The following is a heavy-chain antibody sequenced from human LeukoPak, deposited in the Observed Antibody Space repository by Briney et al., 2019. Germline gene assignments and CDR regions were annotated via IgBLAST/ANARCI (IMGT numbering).Heavy chain of an antibody. V-gene: IGHV3-23*01. D-gene: IGHD6-13*01. CDR2: ISGSGGST. CDR3: AKRYPYSSSGELGSGDAFDI. CDR1: GFTFSSYD. Sequence: GGSLRLSCAASGFTFSSYDMSWVRQAPGKGLEWVSAISGSGGSTYYADSVKGRFTISRDNSKNTLYLQMNSLRAEDTAVYYCAKRYPYSSSGELGSGDAFDIWGQGTMVTVSS. J-gene: IGHJ3*02.